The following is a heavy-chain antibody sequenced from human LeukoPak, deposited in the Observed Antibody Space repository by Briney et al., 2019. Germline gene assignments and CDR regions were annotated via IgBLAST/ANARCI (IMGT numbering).Heavy chain of an antibody. V-gene: IGHV3-53*01. CDR3: AKAVSKGHYYYYYMDV. Sequence: PGGSLRLSCAASGFTVSSNYMSWVRQAPGKGLEWVSVIYTSGGTYYADSVKGRFTISRDNSKNTLYLQMNSLRAEDTAVYYCAKAVSKGHYYYYYMDVWGKGTTVTVSS. CDR1: GFTVSSNY. J-gene: IGHJ6*03. CDR2: IYTSGGT.